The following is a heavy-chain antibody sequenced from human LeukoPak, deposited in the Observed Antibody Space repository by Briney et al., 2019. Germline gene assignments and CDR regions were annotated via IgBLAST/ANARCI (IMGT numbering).Heavy chain of an antibody. CDR1: GGSIGSSAYS. D-gene: IGHD3-10*01. J-gene: IGHJ4*02. V-gene: IGHV4-39*02. Sequence: SETLSLTCTVSGGSIGSSAYSWGWIRQPPGKGLEWFGSISYTGTTYYNPSLKSRVTISLDSSKNQFSLKLISVTAADTALYYCAREGPHGSGIYYNPLDYWGQGALVIVSS. CDR2: ISYTGTT. CDR3: AREGPHGSGIYYNPLDY.